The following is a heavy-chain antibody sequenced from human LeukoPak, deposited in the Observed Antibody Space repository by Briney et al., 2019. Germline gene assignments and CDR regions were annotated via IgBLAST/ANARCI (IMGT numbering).Heavy chain of an antibody. CDR1: GGSFSGYY. CDR3: ARGYGSSGYYYVSSSLDY. CDR2: INHSGST. V-gene: IGHV4-34*01. D-gene: IGHD3-22*01. J-gene: IGHJ4*02. Sequence: PSETLSLTCAVYGGSFSGYYWSWIRQPPGKGLEWIGEINHSGSTNYNPSLKSRVTISVDTSKNQFSLKLSSVTAADTAVYYCARGYGSSGYYYVSSSLDYWGQGTLVTVSS.